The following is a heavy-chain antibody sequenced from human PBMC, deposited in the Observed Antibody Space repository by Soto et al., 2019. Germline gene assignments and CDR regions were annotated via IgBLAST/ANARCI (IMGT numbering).Heavy chain of an antibody. V-gene: IGHV3-48*02. D-gene: IGHD3-3*01. CDR1: GFSFTSYS. CDR2: ISPGGDTL. J-gene: IGHJ3*01. CDR3: ARGFLSNSFDL. Sequence: TGGSLRLSCAASGFSFTSYSLDWVRQAPGRRLEWLAYISPGGDTLHYADSVKGRFTISRDVTKNSLSLQMNSLRDEDTAVYYCARGFLSNSFDLWGQGTMVTVSS.